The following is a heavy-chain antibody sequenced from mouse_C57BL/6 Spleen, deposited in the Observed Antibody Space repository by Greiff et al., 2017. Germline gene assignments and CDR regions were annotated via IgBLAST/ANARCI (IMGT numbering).Heavy chain of an antibody. D-gene: IGHD1-1*01. J-gene: IGHJ3*01. CDR3: ARLSYYYGSSPWFAY. V-gene: IGHV1-64*01. CDR1: GYTFTSYW. Sequence: QVQLQQPGAELVKPGASVKLSCKASGYTFTSYWMHWVKQRPGQGLEWIGMIHPNSGSTNYNEKFKSKATLTVDKSSSTAYRQLSSLTSEDSAVYYCARLSYYYGSSPWFAYWGQGTLDTVSA. CDR2: IHPNSGST.